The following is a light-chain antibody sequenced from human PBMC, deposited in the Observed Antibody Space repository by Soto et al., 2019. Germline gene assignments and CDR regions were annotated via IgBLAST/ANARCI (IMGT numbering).Light chain of an antibody. V-gene: IGKV1-5*01. CDR3: QQYNAYSQT. J-gene: IGKJ1*01. CDR2: DVS. Sequence: DIQMTQSPSTLSGSVGDRVTITCRASQTISPWLAWYQQKPGRAPNLLIYDVSNLETGVPSRFSGSGSGTEFTLTISSLQPDDFATYYCQQYNAYSQTFGQGTKVDI. CDR1: QTISPW.